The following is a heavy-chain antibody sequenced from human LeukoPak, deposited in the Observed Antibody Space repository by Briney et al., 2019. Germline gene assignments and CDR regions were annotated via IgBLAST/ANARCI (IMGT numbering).Heavy chain of an antibody. V-gene: IGHV3-30-3*01. Sequence: GGSLRLSCAASGFTFSSYVMSWVRQAPGKGLEWVAVISYDGSNKYYADSVKGRFTISRDNSKNTLYLQMNSLRAEDTAVYYCARATPAVADFDYWGQGTLVTVSS. J-gene: IGHJ4*02. CDR1: GFTFSSYV. CDR3: ARATPAVADFDY. CDR2: ISYDGSNK. D-gene: IGHD6-19*01.